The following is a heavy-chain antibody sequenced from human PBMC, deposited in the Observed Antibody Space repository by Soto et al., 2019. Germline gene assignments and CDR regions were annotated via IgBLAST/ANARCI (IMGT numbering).Heavy chain of an antibody. J-gene: IGHJ6*02. D-gene: IGHD5-18*01. Sequence: GQALKISCKASGYSFTSHWIGWVRQMPGKGLEWMGIIYPGDSDTRYSPSFQGQVTISADKSISTAYLQWSSLKASDTAMYYCARHPDTAMDDPQYYYYGMDVWGQGTTVTVSS. V-gene: IGHV5-51*01. CDR2: IYPGDSDT. CDR3: ARHPDTAMDDPQYYYYGMDV. CDR1: GYSFTSHW.